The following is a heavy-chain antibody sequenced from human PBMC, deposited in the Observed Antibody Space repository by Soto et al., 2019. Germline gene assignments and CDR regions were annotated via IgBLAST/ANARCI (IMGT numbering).Heavy chain of an antibody. CDR2: IIPIFGTA. D-gene: IGHD6-6*01. CDR1: GGTFSSYA. J-gene: IGHJ6*02. Sequence: QVQLVQSGAEVKKPGSSVKVSCMASGGTFSSYAISWVRQAPGQGLEWMGGIIPIFGTANYAQKFQGRVTITADESTSTAYMELSSLRSEDTAVYYCASSSIAARQYYYYGMDVWGQGTTVTVSS. CDR3: ASSSIAARQYYYYGMDV. V-gene: IGHV1-69*01.